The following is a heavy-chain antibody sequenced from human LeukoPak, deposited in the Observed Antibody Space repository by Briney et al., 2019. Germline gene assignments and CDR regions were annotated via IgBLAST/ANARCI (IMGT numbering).Heavy chain of an antibody. CDR2: IYSGGST. Sequence: ETLSLTCTVSGGSISSSSYHWGWIRQPPGKGLEWVSVIYSGGSTYYADSVKGRFTISRDNSKNTLYLQMNSLRAEDTAVYYCARESGWFSLAYWGQGTLVTVSS. CDR1: GGSISSSSYH. J-gene: IGHJ4*02. D-gene: IGHD6-19*01. V-gene: IGHV3-66*01. CDR3: ARESGWFSLAY.